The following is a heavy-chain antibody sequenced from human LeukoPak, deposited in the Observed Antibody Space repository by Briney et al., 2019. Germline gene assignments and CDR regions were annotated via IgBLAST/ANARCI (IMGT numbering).Heavy chain of an antibody. CDR1: GGSISTNY. V-gene: IGHV4-59*01. CDR3: ARGAPFYYDSSGYSGWFDP. D-gene: IGHD3-22*01. CDR2: IYYTGST. Sequence: SETLSLTCSVSGGSISTNYWNWIRQPPGQGLEWIGYIYYTGSTNYNPSLKSRVTISVDTSKNQFSLKLSSVTAADTAVYYCARGAPFYYDSSGYSGWFDPWGQGTPVTVSS. J-gene: IGHJ5*02.